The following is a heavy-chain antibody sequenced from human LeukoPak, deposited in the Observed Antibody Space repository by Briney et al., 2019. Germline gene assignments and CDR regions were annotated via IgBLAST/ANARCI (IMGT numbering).Heavy chain of an antibody. Sequence: GESLKISCKGSGYSFTSYWIGWVRQMPGKGLEWMGIIYPGDSDTRYSPSFQGQVTISADKSISTAYLQWSSLKASDTAMYYCARRERDGYNPPAGDYWGQGTLVTVSS. CDR3: ARRERDGYNPPAGDY. V-gene: IGHV5-51*01. D-gene: IGHD5-24*01. CDR1: GYSFTSYW. CDR2: IYPGDSDT. J-gene: IGHJ4*02.